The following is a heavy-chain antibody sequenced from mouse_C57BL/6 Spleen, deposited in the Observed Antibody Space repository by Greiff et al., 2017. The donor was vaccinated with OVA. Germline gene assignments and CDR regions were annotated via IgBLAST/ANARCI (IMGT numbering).Heavy chain of an antibody. CDR3: ARDRDPYGTYFDY. CDR2: ISDGGSYT. Sequence: DVMLVESGGGLVKPGGSLKLSCAASGFTFSSYAMSWVRQTPEKRLEWVATISDGGSYTYYPDNVKGRFTISRDNAKNNLYLQMSHLKSEDTAMYYCARDRDPYGTYFDYWGQGTTLTVSS. V-gene: IGHV5-4*01. J-gene: IGHJ2*01. D-gene: IGHD1-1*01. CDR1: GFTFSSYA.